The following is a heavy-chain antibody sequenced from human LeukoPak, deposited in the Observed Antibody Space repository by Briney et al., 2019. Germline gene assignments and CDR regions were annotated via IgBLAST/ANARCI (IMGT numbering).Heavy chain of an antibody. Sequence: GGSLRLSCAASGFTFSSYSMNWVRQAPGKGLEWVSYISSSSSHMYYADSVKGRFTISRDNAKNSLYLQMNSLRAEDTAVYYCASPKRPPYYGLDYWGQGTLVTVSS. CDR1: GFTFSSYS. V-gene: IGHV3-21*01. D-gene: IGHD1-26*01. J-gene: IGHJ4*02. CDR2: ISSSSSHM. CDR3: ASPKRPPYYGLDY.